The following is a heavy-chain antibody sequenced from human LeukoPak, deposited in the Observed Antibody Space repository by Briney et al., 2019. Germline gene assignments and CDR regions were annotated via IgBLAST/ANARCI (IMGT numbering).Heavy chain of an antibody. V-gene: IGHV3-21*01. D-gene: IGHD3-16*01. Sequence: GGSLRLSCAASGFTFSRYAMNWVRQAPGKGLERVSSVGNASPYIYYADSVKGRFTFSRDNAKNSLYLQMNSLRDEDTAVYYCARGDDSQQRNDALDIWGQGTMVTVSS. CDR2: VGNASPYI. J-gene: IGHJ3*02. CDR3: ARGDDSQQRNDALDI. CDR1: GFTFSRYA.